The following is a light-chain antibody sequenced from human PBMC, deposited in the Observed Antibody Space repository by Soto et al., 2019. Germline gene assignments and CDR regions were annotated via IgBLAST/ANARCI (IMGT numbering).Light chain of an antibody. CDR1: SSDVGGYNY. V-gene: IGLV2-14*01. Sequence: QSALTQPASVSGSPGQSITISCTGTSSDVGGYNYVSWYQQHPGKAPKLMIYAVSNRPSGVSNRFSGSKSGNTASLTISGLQAEDEADYYCSSYTSSSTLLXXXGTKLTVL. CDR3: SSYTSSSTLL. J-gene: IGLJ2*01. CDR2: AVS.